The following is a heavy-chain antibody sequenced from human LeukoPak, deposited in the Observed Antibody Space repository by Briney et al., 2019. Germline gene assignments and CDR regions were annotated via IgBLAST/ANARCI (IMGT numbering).Heavy chain of an antibody. J-gene: IGHJ4*02. CDR1: GFTFSSYG. Sequence: GGSLRLSCAASGFTFSSYGMHWVRQAPGKGLDWVEFIRHDGNNKFYADSVRGRFTISRDNSKNTLFLQMDGLSTEDTAVYYCAKDPAATVTPNYFDYWGQGTLVTVSS. CDR3: AKDPAATVTPNYFDY. V-gene: IGHV3-30*02. CDR2: IRHDGNNK. D-gene: IGHD4-11*01.